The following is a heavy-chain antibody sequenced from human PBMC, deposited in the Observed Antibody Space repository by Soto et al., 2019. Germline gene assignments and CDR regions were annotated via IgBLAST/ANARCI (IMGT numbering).Heavy chain of an antibody. CDR3: ARDVVDIVATMGGMDA. CDR2: IYHSGST. Sequence: SETLSLTCAVSGYSISSGYYWGWIRQPPGKGLEWIGSIYHSGSTYYNPSLKSRVTISVDTSKNQFSLKLSSVTAADTAVYYCARDVVDIVATMGGMDAWGQGTTVTVSS. V-gene: IGHV4-38-2*02. J-gene: IGHJ6*01. CDR1: GYSISSGYY. D-gene: IGHD5-12*01.